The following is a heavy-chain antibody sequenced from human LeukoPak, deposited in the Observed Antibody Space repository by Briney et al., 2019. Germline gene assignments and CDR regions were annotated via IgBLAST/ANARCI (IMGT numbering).Heavy chain of an antibody. Sequence: PGGSLRLSCAASGFTFSSYTMTWVRQAPGKGLEWLSCISISGGTIFYADSVKGRFTISRDNAKNSLYLQMNSLRDKDTAVYYCARGTGAYYYWGQGTLVTVSS. CDR3: ARGTGAYYY. V-gene: IGHV3-48*02. CDR2: ISISGGTI. J-gene: IGHJ4*02. CDR1: GFTFSSYT. D-gene: IGHD3-16*01.